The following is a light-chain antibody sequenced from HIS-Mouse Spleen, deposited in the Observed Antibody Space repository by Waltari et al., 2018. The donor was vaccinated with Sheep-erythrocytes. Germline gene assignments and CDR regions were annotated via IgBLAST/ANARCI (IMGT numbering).Light chain of an antibody. J-gene: IGKJ3*01. Sequence: DIQMTQSPSSLSTSVGDRVTITCRASQSISSYLNWYQQKPGKAPNRLIYAASSLQSGVPSKFSGSGSGTDFTLTISSLQPEDFATYYCQQSYSTPQFTFGPGTKVDIK. CDR1: QSISSY. CDR2: AAS. CDR3: QQSYSTPQFT. V-gene: IGKV1-39*01.